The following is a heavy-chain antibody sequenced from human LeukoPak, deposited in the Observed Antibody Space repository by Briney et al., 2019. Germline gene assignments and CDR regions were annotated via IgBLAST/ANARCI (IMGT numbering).Heavy chain of an antibody. CDR3: WSLWELLPHFDY. CDR2: ISSSGSTI. Sequence: GGSLRLSCAASGFTFSSYEMNWVRQAPGKGLEWVSYISSSGSTIYYADSVKGRFTISRDNAKNSLYLQMNSLRAEDTAVCYCWSLWELLPHFDYWGQGTLVTVSS. CDR1: GFTFSSYE. V-gene: IGHV3-48*03. J-gene: IGHJ4*02. D-gene: IGHD1-26*01.